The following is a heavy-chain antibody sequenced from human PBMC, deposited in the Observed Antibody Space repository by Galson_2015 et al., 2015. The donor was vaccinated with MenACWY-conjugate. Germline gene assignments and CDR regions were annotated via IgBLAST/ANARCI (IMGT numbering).Heavy chain of an antibody. Sequence: SVKVSCKASGGTFSSYAISWVRQAPGQGLEWMGGIIPIFGTANYAQKFQGRVTITADESTSTAYMELSSLRSEDTAVYYCARDRFAKAGFGVVSNWFDPWGQGTLVTVSS. CDR2: IIPIFGTA. J-gene: IGHJ5*02. CDR1: GGTFSSYA. D-gene: IGHD3-3*01. V-gene: IGHV1-69*13. CDR3: ARDRFAKAGFGVVSNWFDP.